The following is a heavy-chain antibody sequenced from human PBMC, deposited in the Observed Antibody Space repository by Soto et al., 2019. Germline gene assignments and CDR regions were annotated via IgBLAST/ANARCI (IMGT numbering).Heavy chain of an antibody. Sequence: GESLKISCAASGFTFSSYAMSWVRQAPGKGLEWVSAISGSGGSTYYADSVKGRFTFTRDNSKNTLYLQMNSLRAEDTAVYYCARRSSGWYFDYWGQGTLVTVSS. CDR1: GFTFSSYA. V-gene: IGHV3-23*01. J-gene: IGHJ4*02. D-gene: IGHD6-19*01. CDR3: ARRSSGWYFDY. CDR2: ISGSGGST.